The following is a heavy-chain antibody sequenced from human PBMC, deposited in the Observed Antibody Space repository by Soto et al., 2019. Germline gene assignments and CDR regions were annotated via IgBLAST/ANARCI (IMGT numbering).Heavy chain of an antibody. CDR2: IYHGGTT. CDR1: GAAISSYY. J-gene: IGHJ4*01. Sequence: SETLSLTCTVPGAAISSYYWSWIRQPPGKGPEWIASIYHGGTTFYNPSLKSRITISVDTSNNQFSLKLTSVTAADTAVYYCARVHVMVVAGSTFDYWGHGTLVTVSS. D-gene: IGHD6-19*01. CDR3: ARVHVMVVAGSTFDY. V-gene: IGHV4-38-2*02.